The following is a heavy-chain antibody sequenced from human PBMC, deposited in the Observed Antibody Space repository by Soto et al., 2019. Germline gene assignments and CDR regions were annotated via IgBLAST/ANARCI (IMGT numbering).Heavy chain of an antibody. J-gene: IGHJ4*02. Sequence: SETLSLTCSVSGGPIRSDYWSWIRQPPGKRLEWIGEINHSGSTNYNPSLKSRVTISVDTSKNQFSLKLTSVTAADTAVYYCARDKITGLFDYWGQGTLVTVSS. V-gene: IGHV4-34*01. CDR3: ARDKITGLFDY. CDR2: INHSGST. CDR1: GGPIRSDY. D-gene: IGHD2-8*02.